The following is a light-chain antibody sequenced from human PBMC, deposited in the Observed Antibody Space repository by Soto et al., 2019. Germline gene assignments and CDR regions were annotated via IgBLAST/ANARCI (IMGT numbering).Light chain of an antibody. CDR3: QKYNSAVGWT. V-gene: IGKV1-27*01. J-gene: IGKJ1*01. CDR2: AAS. Sequence: DIQMTQSPSSLSASVGDRVTITCRASQGISNYLAWYQQKPGKVPKLLIYAASTLQSGDPSRFSGSGSGTDFTLTISSLQPEDVATYYCQKYNSAVGWTFGQGTKVEIK. CDR1: QGISNY.